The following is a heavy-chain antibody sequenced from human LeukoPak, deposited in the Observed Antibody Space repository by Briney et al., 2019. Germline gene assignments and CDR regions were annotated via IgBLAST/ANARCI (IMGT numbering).Heavy chain of an antibody. CDR2: INHSGST. CDR3: ARGLAGWRPAIYFDY. CDR1: GGSFSGYY. D-gene: IGHD2-2*01. V-gene: IGHV4-34*01. J-gene: IGHJ4*02. Sequence: PSETLSLTCAVYGGSFSGYYWSWIRQPPGKGLEWIGEINHSGSTNYNPSLKSRVTISVDTSKNQFSLKLSSVTAADTAVYYYARGLAGWRPAIYFDYWGQGTLVTVSS.